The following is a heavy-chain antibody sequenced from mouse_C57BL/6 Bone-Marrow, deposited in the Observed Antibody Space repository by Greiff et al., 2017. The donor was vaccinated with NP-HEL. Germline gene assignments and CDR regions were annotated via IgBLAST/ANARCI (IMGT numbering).Heavy chain of an antibody. D-gene: IGHD1-1*01. CDR1: GYTFTSYW. CDR3: ARIPYYYGSSPYWYFDV. Sequence: VQLQQPGAELVKPGASVKMSCKASGYTFTSYWITWVKPRPGPGLEWVGDIYPGCGCTNYNEKFKSKATLTVDTSSSTAYMQLSSLTSEDSAVYYCARIPYYYGSSPYWYFDVWGTGTTVTVSS. CDR2: IYPGCGCT. J-gene: IGHJ1*03. V-gene: IGHV1-55*01.